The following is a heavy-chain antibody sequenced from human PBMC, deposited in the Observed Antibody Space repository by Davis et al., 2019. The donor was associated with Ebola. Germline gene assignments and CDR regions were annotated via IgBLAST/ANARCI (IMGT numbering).Heavy chain of an antibody. CDR2: IYYSGST. Sequence: PSETLSLTCTVSGGSISSYYWSWIRQPPGKGLEWIGYIYYSGSTNYNPSLKSRVTISVDTSKNQFSLKLSSVTAADTAVYYCARVGYYDSEGPYYFDYWGQGTLVTVSS. J-gene: IGHJ4*02. CDR1: GGSISSYY. CDR3: ARVGYYDSEGPYYFDY. D-gene: IGHD3-22*01. V-gene: IGHV4-59*01.